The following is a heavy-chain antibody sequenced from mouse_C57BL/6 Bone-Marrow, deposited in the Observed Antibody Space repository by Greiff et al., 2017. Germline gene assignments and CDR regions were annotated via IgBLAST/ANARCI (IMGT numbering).Heavy chain of an antibody. CDR1: GFSLTSYG. Sequence: VKLKESGPGLVQPSQSLSITCTVSGFSLTSYGVHWVRQSPGKGLEWLGVIWSGGSTDYNAAFISRLSISKDNSKSQVFFKMNSLQADDTAIYYCARNQGNNWAWFAYWGQGTLVTVSA. V-gene: IGHV2-2*01. J-gene: IGHJ3*01. D-gene: IGHD4-1*01. CDR3: ARNQGNNWAWFAY. CDR2: IWSGGST.